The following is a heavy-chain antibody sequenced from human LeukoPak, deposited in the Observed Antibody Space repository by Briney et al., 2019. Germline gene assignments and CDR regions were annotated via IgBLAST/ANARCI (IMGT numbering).Heavy chain of an antibody. J-gene: IGHJ1*01. CDR3: ARSVDTYDYSLQH. D-gene: IGHD3-10*01. Sequence: GESLKSSCKASGYSFITYWIGWVRQMPGKGPEWMEVIYPGDSDTRYTPSFQGQVTISADKSISTAHLQWSSLKTSNTAMYYCARSVDTYDYSLQHWGQGSLVTVSS. V-gene: IGHV5-51*01. CDR1: GYSFITYW. CDR2: IYPGDSDT.